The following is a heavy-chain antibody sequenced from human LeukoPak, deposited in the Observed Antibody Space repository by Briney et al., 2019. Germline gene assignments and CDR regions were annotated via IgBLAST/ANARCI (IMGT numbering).Heavy chain of an antibody. J-gene: IGHJ3*02. Sequence: PSETLSLTCTVPGGSISSYYWSWIRQPPGKGLEWIGYIYYSGSTNYNPSLRSRVAISVDTSKNQFSLKLSSVTAADTAVYYCARASLDGAWGAFDIWGQGTMVTVSS. CDR1: GGSISSYY. V-gene: IGHV4-59*01. D-gene: IGHD3-16*01. CDR3: ARASLDGAWGAFDI. CDR2: IYYSGST.